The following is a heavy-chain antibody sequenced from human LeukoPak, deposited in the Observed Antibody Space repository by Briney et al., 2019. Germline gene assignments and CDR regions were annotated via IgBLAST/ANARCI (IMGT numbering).Heavy chain of an antibody. Sequence: GGSLRLSCAASGFTFSSYGMHWVRQAPGKGLEWVAVISYDGSNKYYADSVKGRFTISRDNPKNTLYLQMNSLRAEDTAVYYCAKPGIAAASTSPNWFDPWGQGTLVTVSS. D-gene: IGHD6-13*01. J-gene: IGHJ5*02. CDR2: ISYDGSNK. CDR3: AKPGIAAASTSPNWFDP. V-gene: IGHV3-30*18. CDR1: GFTFSSYG.